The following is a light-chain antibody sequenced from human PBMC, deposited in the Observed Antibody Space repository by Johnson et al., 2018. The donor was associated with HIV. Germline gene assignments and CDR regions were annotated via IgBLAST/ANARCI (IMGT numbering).Light chain of an antibody. Sequence: QSVLTQPPSVSAAPGQRVTISCSGSSSNIGDNFVSWYQQFPGAAPKLLIFENYKRPSGVPDRFSGSKSGTSATLGITGLQTGAEANYYCGTWESSLGAGGLFGTGTKVTVL. J-gene: IGLJ1*01. CDR3: GTWESSLGAGGL. CDR2: ENY. CDR1: SSNIGDNF. V-gene: IGLV1-51*02.